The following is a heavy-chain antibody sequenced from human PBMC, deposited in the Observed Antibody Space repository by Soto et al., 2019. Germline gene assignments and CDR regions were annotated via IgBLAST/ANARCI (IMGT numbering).Heavy chain of an antibody. D-gene: IGHD6-6*01. CDR2: IYYSGST. J-gene: IGHJ4*02. CDR1: GGSVSSGSYY. V-gene: IGHV4-61*01. CDR3: ATLREYSSSLSLDY. Sequence: ASETLSLTCTVSGGSVSSGSYYWSWIRQPPGKGLEWIGYIYYSGSTNYNPSLKSRVTISVDKSKNQFSLKLSSVTAADTAVYYCATLREYSSSLSLDYWGQGTLVTVSS.